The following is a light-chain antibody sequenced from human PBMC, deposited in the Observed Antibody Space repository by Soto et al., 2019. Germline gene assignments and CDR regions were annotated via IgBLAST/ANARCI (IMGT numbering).Light chain of an antibody. J-gene: IGLJ3*02. Sequence: QSALTQPASVSGSPGQSITISCTGTSSDVGGYNYVSWYQQHPGKAPKLMIYEVSNRPSGVSNRFSGSKSGNTASLTISGLQADDEADYYFSSYTSSSTRVFGGGTKLTVL. CDR1: SSDVGGYNY. CDR3: SSYTSSSTRV. V-gene: IGLV2-14*01. CDR2: EVS.